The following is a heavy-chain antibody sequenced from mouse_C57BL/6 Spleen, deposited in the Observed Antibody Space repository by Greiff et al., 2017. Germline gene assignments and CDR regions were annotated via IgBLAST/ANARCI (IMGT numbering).Heavy chain of an antibody. CDR1: GYTFTSYG. D-gene: IGHD6-1*01. Sequence: QVQLKQSGAELARPGASVKLSCKASGYTFTSYGISWVKQRTGQGLEWIGEIYPRSGNTYYNEKFKGKATLTADKSSSTAYMELRSLTSEDSAVYFCARIEDPSFLTSVDYWGQGTSVTVSS. J-gene: IGHJ4*01. V-gene: IGHV1-81*01. CDR2: IYPRSGNT. CDR3: ARIEDPSFLTSVDY.